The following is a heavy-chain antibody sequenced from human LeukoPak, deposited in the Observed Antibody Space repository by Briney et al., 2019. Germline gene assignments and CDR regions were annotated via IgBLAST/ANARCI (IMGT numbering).Heavy chain of an antibody. CDR1: GYTFTGYY. CDR2: INPNSGGT. V-gene: IGHV1-2*02. Sequence: ASVKVSCKASGYTFTGYYMHWVRQAPGQGLEWMGWINPNSGGTNYAQKFQGRVTMTRDTSISTAYMELSRLRSDDTAVYYCARAHDDFWSGWYYYYCMDVWGKGTTVTVSS. D-gene: IGHD3-3*01. CDR3: ARAHDDFWSGWYYYYCMDV. J-gene: IGHJ6*03.